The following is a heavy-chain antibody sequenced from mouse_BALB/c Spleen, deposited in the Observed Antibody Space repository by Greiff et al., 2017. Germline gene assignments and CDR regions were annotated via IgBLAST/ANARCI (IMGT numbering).Heavy chain of an antibody. CDR2: ISYSGST. CDR1: GYSITSDYA. Sequence: EVKLMESGPGLVKPSQSLSLTCTVTGYSITSDYAWNWIRQFPGNKLEWMGYISYSGSTSYNPSLKSRISITRDTSKNQFFLQLNSVTTEDTATYYCARGYGNYVAYWGQGTLVTVSA. V-gene: IGHV3-2*02. D-gene: IGHD2-1*01. CDR3: ARGYGNYVAY. J-gene: IGHJ3*01.